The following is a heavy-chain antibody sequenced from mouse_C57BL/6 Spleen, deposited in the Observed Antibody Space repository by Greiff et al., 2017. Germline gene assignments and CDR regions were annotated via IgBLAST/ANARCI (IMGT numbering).Heavy chain of an antibody. Sequence: QVQLKESGAELVKPGASVKISCKASGYAFSSYWMTWVKQRPGKGLEWIGQIYPGDGDTNYNGKFKGKATLTADKSSSTAYMQLSSLTSEDSAVYFCARVDGYYAWFAYWGQGTLVTVSA. V-gene: IGHV1-80*01. J-gene: IGHJ3*01. D-gene: IGHD2-3*01. CDR1: GYAFSSYW. CDR3: ARVDGYYAWFAY. CDR2: IYPGDGDT.